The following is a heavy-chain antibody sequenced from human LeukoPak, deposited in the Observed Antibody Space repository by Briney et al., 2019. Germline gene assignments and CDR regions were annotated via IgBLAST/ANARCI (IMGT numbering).Heavy chain of an antibody. CDR1: GFTFNNYA. Sequence: GSLRLSCAASGFTFNNYAMHWVRQAPGKGLEYVSGISSNGGSTHYANSVKGRFTISRDNSKNTLHLQMGSLRAEDMAVYYCARTFFTSHYFDYWGQGTLVTVSS. V-gene: IGHV3-64*01. D-gene: IGHD3-3*02. J-gene: IGHJ4*02. CDR3: ARTFFTSHYFDY. CDR2: ISSNGGST.